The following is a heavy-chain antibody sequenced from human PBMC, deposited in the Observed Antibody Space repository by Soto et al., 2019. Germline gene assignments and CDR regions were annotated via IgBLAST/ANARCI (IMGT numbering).Heavy chain of an antibody. CDR1: GDTFSSYA. Sequence: PLKGSCKGSGDTFSSYASSCVRKEPRQGLEWMGGIMPIFGTANCAQKFQGRVTITADESASTAYMELSSLRSEDTAVYYCASGRNSCPRDYSYGMDVWGQGTSVTVAS. CDR3: ASGRNSCPRDYSYGMDV. V-gene: IGHV1-69*01. CDR2: IMPIFGTA. D-gene: IGHD2-2*01. J-gene: IGHJ6*02.